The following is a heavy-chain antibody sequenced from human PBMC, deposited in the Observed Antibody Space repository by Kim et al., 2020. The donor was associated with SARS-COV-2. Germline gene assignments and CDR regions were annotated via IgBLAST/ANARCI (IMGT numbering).Heavy chain of an antibody. Sequence: GGSLRLSCVASGFMFSAYRMDWVRQAPEKGPEWVASISSYSNYIYYADSVKGRFTISRDNAKNSVFLQMNSLRAEDTAVYYCVTDARASAWGSWGQGTLVNVSP. V-gene: IGHV3-21*01. CDR3: VTDARASAWGS. CDR1: GFMFSAYR. D-gene: IGHD3-16*01. CDR2: ISSYSNYI. J-gene: IGHJ5*02.